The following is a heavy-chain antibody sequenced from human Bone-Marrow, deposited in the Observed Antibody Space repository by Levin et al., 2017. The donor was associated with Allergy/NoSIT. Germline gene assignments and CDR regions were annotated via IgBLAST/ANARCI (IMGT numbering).Heavy chain of an antibody. J-gene: IGHJ5*01. CDR2: ISNDGSSE. D-gene: IGHD5-18*01. Sequence: GESLKISCAASGFTFRDFGVHWVRQAPGKGLEWVAVISNDGSSESHADSVRGRFAISRDNRETTLYLQMNGLRIEDTAVYYWAKGLNTPMAAWGQGTLVSVSS. V-gene: IGHV3-30*18. CDR3: AKGLNTPMAA. CDR1: GFTFRDFG.